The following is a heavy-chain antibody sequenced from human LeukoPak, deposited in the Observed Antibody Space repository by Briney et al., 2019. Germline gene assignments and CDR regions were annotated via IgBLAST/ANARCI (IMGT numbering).Heavy chain of an antibody. D-gene: IGHD3-22*01. CDR1: GFTFDAYA. Sequence: GGSLRLSCAASGFTFDAYAMHWVRQAPGKGLEWVSGISWNSGSIGYADSVKGRFTISRDNAKNSLYLQMNSLRAEDTAVYYCARAYYYDSSGYILGAFDIWGQGTMVTVSS. J-gene: IGHJ3*02. CDR2: ISWNSGSI. CDR3: ARAYYYDSSGYILGAFDI. V-gene: IGHV3-9*01.